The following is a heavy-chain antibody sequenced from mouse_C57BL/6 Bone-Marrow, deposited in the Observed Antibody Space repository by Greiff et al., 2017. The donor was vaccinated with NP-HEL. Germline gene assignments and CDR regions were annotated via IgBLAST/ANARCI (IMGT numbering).Heavy chain of an antibody. CDR2: FYPGSGSI. D-gene: IGHD1-1*01. V-gene: IGHV1-62-2*01. CDR3: ARHEEGGGYGSSEWYFDV. J-gene: IGHJ1*03. CDR1: GYTFTEYT. Sequence: QVQLQQSGAELVKPGASVKLSCKASGYTFTEYTIHWVKQRSGQGLEWIGWFYPGSGSIKYNEKFKDKATLTADKSSSTVYMELSRLTSEDSAVYVCARHEEGGGYGSSEWYFDVWGTGTTVTVSS.